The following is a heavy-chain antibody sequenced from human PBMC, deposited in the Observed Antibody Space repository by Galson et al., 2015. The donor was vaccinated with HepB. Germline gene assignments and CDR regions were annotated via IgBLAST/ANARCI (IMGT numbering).Heavy chain of an antibody. CDR1: GFTFSSYN. D-gene: IGHD1-1*01. J-gene: IGHJ5*02. CDR3: ARVKGEVGTNWFDP. V-gene: IGHV3-48*03. Sequence: SLRLSCAASGFTFSSYNMNWVRQAPGKGLDWISYISSSGSSIYYADSVKDRFTISRDNAKNSLYLQMNRLRAEDTAVYYCARVKGEVGTNWFDPWGQGTLVTVSS. CDR2: ISSSGSSI.